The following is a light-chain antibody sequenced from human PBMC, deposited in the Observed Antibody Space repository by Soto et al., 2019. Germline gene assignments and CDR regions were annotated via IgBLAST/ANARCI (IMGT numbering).Light chain of an antibody. Sequence: QSVLTQPPSVSGAPXQRVTXXXTGSGSNIGAGYDIHWYQQVPGTAPKPLIYANTNRASGVPDRFSGSKSGTSASLAITGLQAEDEADYYCQSYDTSLSGYVFGPGTKLTVL. CDR2: ANT. CDR3: QSYDTSLSGYV. V-gene: IGLV1-40*01. CDR1: GSNIGAGYD. J-gene: IGLJ1*01.